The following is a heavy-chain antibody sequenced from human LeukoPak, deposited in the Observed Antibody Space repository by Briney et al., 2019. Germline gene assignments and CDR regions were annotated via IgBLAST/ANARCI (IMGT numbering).Heavy chain of an antibody. Sequence: SSETLSLTCTVSGGPISSGGYYWSWIRQHPGKGLEWIGYIYYSGSTYYNPSLKSRVTISVDTSKNQFSLKLSSVTAADTAVYYCARGDLRYFDYWGQGTLVTVSS. V-gene: IGHV4-31*03. CDR3: ARGDLRYFDY. J-gene: IGHJ4*02. CDR2: IYYSGST. CDR1: GGPISSGGYY.